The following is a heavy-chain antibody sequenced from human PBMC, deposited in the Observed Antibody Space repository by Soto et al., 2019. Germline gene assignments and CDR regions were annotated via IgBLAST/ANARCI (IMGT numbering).Heavy chain of an antibody. CDR1: GFTFSDHY. D-gene: IGHD4-17*01. CDR2: TRNKANSHTT. V-gene: IGHV3-72*01. Sequence: GGSLRLSCAATGFTFSDHYMDWVRQAPGKGLEWVGRTRNKANSHTTEYAASVKGRFTISRDDSKNSLYLQMNSLKVEDTAVYYCARATTVTDYWGQGALVTVSS. CDR3: ARATTVTDY. J-gene: IGHJ4*02.